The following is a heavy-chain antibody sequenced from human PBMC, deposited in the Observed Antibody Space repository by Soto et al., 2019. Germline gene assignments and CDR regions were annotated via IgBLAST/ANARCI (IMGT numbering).Heavy chain of an antibody. J-gene: IGHJ6*02. Sequence: ESGGGVVQPGRSLRLSCAASGFTFSSYAMHWVRQAPGKGLEWVAVISYDGSNKYYADSVKGRFTISRDNSKNTLYLQMNSLRAEDTAVYYCASDYGDLPLLGYYYGMDVWGQGTTVTVSS. D-gene: IGHD4-17*01. V-gene: IGHV3-30-3*01. CDR1: GFTFSSYA. CDR2: ISYDGSNK. CDR3: ASDYGDLPLLGYYYGMDV.